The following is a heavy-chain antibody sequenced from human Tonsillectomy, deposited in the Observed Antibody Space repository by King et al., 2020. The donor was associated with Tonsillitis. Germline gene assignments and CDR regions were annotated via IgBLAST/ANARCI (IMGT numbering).Heavy chain of an antibody. CDR2: IYNTGSP. V-gene: IGHV4-59*01. Sequence: QLQESGPGLVKPSETLYLTCTVSGGYISTYYWSWIRQPPGEGLEWIGYIYNTGSPNNNPCLKSRVTISVDTSKNQFSLKLSSVTAADTAVYYCARGNDYDNSNFDYWGQGTLVTVSS. CDR3: ARGNDYDNSNFDY. CDR1: GGYISTYY. D-gene: IGHD4-11*01. J-gene: IGHJ4*02.